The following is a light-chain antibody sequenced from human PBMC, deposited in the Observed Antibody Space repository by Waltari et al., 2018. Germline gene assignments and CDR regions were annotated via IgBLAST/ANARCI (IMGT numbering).Light chain of an antibody. Sequence: SSVLTQPPSVSVAPGRTARITCGGNNIGNKTAHWYQQKPGQAPVMVVYDDIDRPSGIPERFSGSNSGNTATLIINRVEAGDEADYYCQVWDIDSDPSVVFGGGTKLTVL. CDR1: NIGNKT. J-gene: IGLJ2*01. CDR2: DDI. V-gene: IGLV3-21*03. CDR3: QVWDIDSDPSVV.